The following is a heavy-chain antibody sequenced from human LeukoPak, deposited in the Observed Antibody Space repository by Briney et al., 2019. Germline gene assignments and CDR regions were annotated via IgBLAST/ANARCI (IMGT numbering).Heavy chain of an antibody. J-gene: IGHJ4*02. D-gene: IGHD3-9*01. V-gene: IGHV3-30*04. Sequence: PGGSLRLSCAASGFTFSSYAMHWVRQAPGKGLEWVAVISYDGSNKYYADSVKGRFTISRDNSKNTLYLQMNSLRAEDTAVYYCARGQDYDISTGPLDYWGQGTLVTVSS. CDR3: ARGQDYDISTGPLDY. CDR2: ISYDGSNK. CDR1: GFTFSSYA.